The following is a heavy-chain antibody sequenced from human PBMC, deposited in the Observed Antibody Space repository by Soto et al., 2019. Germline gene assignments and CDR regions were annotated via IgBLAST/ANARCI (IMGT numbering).Heavy chain of an antibody. D-gene: IGHD6-13*01. CDR3: ARSPRSSPYFDF. V-gene: IGHV5-51*01. CDR1: GYTFSNFW. CDR2: IYPGDHET. J-gene: IGHJ4*02. Sequence: GASLKISCXCSGYTFSNFWIGWVRQLPGQGLEWMGIIYPGDHETRYSPSFLGKVTISAETSINTAYLQWSSLEASDSAFYFCARSPRSSPYFDFWGQGALVTVSS.